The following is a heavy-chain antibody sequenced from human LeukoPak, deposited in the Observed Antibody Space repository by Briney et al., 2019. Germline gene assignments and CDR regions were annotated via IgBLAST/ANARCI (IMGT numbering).Heavy chain of an antibody. J-gene: IGHJ4*02. D-gene: IGHD4/OR15-4a*01. CDR1: GFTFSSNY. Sequence: GGSLRLSCAASGFTFSSNYMSWVRQAPGKGLEWVSVIYSGGSTYYADSVKGRFTISRDNSKNTLYLQMNSLRAEDTAVYYCARDRSANSRVYYFDYWGQGTLVTVSS. CDR2: IYSGGST. CDR3: ARDRSANSRVYYFDY. V-gene: IGHV3-53*01.